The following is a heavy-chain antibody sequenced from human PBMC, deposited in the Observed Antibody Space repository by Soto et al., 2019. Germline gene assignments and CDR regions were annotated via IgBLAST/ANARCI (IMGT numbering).Heavy chain of an antibody. J-gene: IGHJ4*02. CDR1: GYIFTSYW. V-gene: IGHV1-46*01. Sequence: QVQLVQSGAEVKRPGDSVTVSCKTSGYIFTSYWIHWVRQAPGQGLEWMGLIKPSGGSTTYAQKFQGRVTMTRDTPTSTVYMELRSLKSEDTAVYDCARVEGYSADERDWGQGTLVTVSS. D-gene: IGHD5-12*01. CDR3: ARVEGYSADERD. CDR2: IKPSGGST.